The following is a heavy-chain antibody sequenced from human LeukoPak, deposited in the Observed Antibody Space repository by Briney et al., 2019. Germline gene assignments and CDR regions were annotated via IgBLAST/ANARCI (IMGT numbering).Heavy chain of an antibody. Sequence: SETLSLTCTVSGGSISNYYWSWIRQPAGKGLEWIGRISTSGSTNYNPSLRSRVTMSVDTSKNQSSLRLTSLTAADTAVYYCATLPDPRHNYFDPWGKGTLSPSPQ. J-gene: IGHJ5*02. D-gene: IGHD1-1*01. CDR1: GGSISNYY. CDR2: ISTSGST. CDR3: ATLPDPRHNYFDP. V-gene: IGHV4-4*07.